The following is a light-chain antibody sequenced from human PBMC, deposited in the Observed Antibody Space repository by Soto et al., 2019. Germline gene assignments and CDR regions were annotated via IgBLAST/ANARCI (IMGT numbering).Light chain of an antibody. CDR3: SSYTSSSPLV. CDR2: EVS. Sequence: QSALTQPPSVSGSPGQSGTISCTGTSSDVGSYNRVSWYQQPPGTAPKLMIYEVSNRPSGVPDPFSGSKSGNRASLTISGLQAEDEADYYCSSYTSSSPLVFGTGTKVTVL. V-gene: IGLV2-18*02. J-gene: IGLJ1*01. CDR1: SSDVGSYNR.